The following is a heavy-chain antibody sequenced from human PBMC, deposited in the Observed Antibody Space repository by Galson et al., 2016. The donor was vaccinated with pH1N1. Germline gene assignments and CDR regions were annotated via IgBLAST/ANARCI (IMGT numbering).Heavy chain of an antibody. D-gene: IGHD6-13*01. CDR1: GFTFSNVW. CDR3: TTVFRMIIAAAGLDAFDI. V-gene: IGHV3-15*01. CDR2: IKSKTDDVTT. J-gene: IGHJ3*02. Sequence: SLRLSCAASGFTFSNVWMSWVRQAPGKGLEWVGRIKSKTDDVTTDYAAPVKGRFTISRDDSKNTLYLQMNSLKTEDTAVYYCTTVFRMIIAAAGLDAFDIWGQGTMVTVSS.